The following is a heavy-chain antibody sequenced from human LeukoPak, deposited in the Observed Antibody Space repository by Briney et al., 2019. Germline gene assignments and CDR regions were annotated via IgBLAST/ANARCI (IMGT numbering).Heavy chain of an antibody. Sequence: GGSLRLSCAAYGFTFSSYSMNWVRQAPGKGLEWVSYIRSSSSTIYYADSVKGRFTISRDNAKNSLYLQMNSLRAEDTAVYYCARDPSQPSYGILTGYRSLDAFDIWGQGTMVTVSS. J-gene: IGHJ3*02. V-gene: IGHV3-48*01. CDR2: IRSSSSTI. D-gene: IGHD3-9*01. CDR1: GFTFSSYS. CDR3: ARDPSQPSYGILTGYRSLDAFDI.